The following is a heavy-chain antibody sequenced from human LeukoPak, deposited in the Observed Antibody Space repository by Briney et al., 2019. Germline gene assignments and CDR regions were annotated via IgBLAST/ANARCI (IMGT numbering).Heavy chain of an antibody. V-gene: IGHV3-7*03. Sequence: GGSLRLSCAASGFILSNHWMTWVRQAPGKGPEWVANMNKDGSEEYYVDSVKGRFTIFKDTAKNSLYLQMNSLRAEDTAVYYCAKDPQGTGTPYYFDYWGQGTLVTVSS. D-gene: IGHD1-1*01. J-gene: IGHJ4*02. CDR2: MNKDGSEE. CDR3: AKDPQGTGTPYYFDY. CDR1: GFILSNHW.